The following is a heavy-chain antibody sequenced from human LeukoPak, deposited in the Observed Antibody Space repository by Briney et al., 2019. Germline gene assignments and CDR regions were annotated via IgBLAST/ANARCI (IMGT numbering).Heavy chain of an antibody. CDR2: ISGSGGST. CDR3: AKDLPAAYFDY. V-gene: IGHV3-23*01. CDR1: GFTFSSYA. J-gene: IGHJ4*02. D-gene: IGHD2-2*01. Sequence: PGGSLRLSCAASGFTFSSYAMSWVRQAPGKGLEWVSAISGSGGSTYYADSVKGRFTISRDNSRTTLHLQMNSLRTEDTAVYHCAKDLPAAYFDYWGQGTLVTVSS.